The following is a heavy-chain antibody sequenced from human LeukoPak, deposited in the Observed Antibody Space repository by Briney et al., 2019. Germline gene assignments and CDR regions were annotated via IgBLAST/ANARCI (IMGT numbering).Heavy chain of an antibody. CDR3: AKNPSPMVMAGYNWFDP. CDR1: GFTFNSYA. D-gene: IGHD2-21*01. V-gene: IGHV3-23*01. CDR2: ISGSGGST. Sequence: PGGSLRLSCAASGFTFNSYAMSWVRQAPGKGLEWVSAISGSGGSTYYADSVKGRFTISRDNSKNTLYLQMNSLRAEDMAVYYCAKNPSPMVMAGYNWFDPWGQGTLVTVSS. J-gene: IGHJ5*02.